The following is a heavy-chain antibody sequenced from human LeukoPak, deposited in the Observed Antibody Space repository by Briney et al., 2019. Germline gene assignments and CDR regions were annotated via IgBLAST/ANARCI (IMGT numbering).Heavy chain of an antibody. J-gene: IGHJ4*02. CDR1: GFIFSSYT. CDR2: ISSSSSTISSTI. D-gene: IGHD5-24*01. V-gene: IGHV3-48*01. CDR3: ARDVVEMATLYYFDY. Sequence: GGSLRLSCAASGFIFSSYTMNWVRQAPGKGLEWVSYISSSSSTISSTIYYADSVKGRFTISRDDAENSLYLQMNSLRAEDTAVYYCARDVVEMATLYYFDYWGQGTLVTVSS.